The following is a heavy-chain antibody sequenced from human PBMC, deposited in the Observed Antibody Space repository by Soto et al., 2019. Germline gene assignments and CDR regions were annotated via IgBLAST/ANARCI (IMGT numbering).Heavy chain of an antibody. CDR2: IYPGDSHT. J-gene: IGHJ4*02. V-gene: IGHV5-51*01. CDR3: ARQGYCSSTACYTVDY. CDR1: GYSFTSYW. Sequence: GESLKISCKGSGYSFTSYWIGWVRQMPGKGLEWMGIIYPGDSHTRYSPSFQGQVTISADKSISTAYLQWSSLKASDTAMYYCARQGYCSSTACYTVDYWGQGTLVTVSS. D-gene: IGHD2-2*02.